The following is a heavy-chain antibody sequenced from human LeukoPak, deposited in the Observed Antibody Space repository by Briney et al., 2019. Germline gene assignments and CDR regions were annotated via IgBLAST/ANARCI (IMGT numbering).Heavy chain of an antibody. Sequence: PSDTLSLTCTVSGGSITSYYWSWIRQPPGKGLEWIGYISDGGSTNYNPYLKSRVTISLDTSKNQFSLKLSSVTAADTAVYFCARGISRAQTDYWGQGTLVTV. CDR2: ISDGGST. V-gene: IGHV4-59*07. CDR3: ARGISRAQTDY. CDR1: GGSITSYY. J-gene: IGHJ4*02.